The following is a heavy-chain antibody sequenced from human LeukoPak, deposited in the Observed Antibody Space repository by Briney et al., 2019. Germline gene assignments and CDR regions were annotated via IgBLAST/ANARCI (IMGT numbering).Heavy chain of an antibody. CDR1: GYTFTSHY. Sequence: ASVKVSCKASGYTFTSHYMHWVRQAPGQGLEWMGIINPSGGSTSYAQKFQGRVTMTRDMSTSTVYMELSSLRSEDTAVYYCARRDGDYYYGDWGQGTLVTVSS. J-gene: IGHJ4*02. CDR2: INPSGGST. V-gene: IGHV1-46*01. CDR3: ARRDGDYYYGD. D-gene: IGHD4-17*01.